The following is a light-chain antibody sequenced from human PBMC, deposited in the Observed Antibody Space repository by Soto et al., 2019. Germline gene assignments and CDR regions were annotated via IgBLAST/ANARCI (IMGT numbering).Light chain of an antibody. Sequence: EIVMTQSPATLSVSPGERDTLSCRASQSVSSNLAWYQQKPGQAPRLLIYGASTRATGIPARFSGSGSGTDFTLTISSLQSEDFAVYYCQQYNNWPPWTFGQGTQVEIK. CDR1: QSVSSN. V-gene: IGKV3-15*01. J-gene: IGKJ1*01. CDR3: QQYNNWPPWT. CDR2: GAS.